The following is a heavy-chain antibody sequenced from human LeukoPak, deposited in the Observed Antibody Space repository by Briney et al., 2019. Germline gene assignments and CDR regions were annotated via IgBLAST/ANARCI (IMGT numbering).Heavy chain of an antibody. CDR2: IIPIFGTA. CDR3: ATDESLSWATGTTRAFDI. V-gene: IGHV1-69*06. D-gene: IGHD1-1*01. Sequence: SVKVSCKASGGTFSSYAISWVRQAPGQGLEWMGGIIPIFGTANYAQKFQGRVTMTEDTSTDTAYMELSSLRSEDTAVYYCATDESLSWATGTTRAFDIWGQGTMVTVSS. J-gene: IGHJ3*02. CDR1: GGTFSSYA.